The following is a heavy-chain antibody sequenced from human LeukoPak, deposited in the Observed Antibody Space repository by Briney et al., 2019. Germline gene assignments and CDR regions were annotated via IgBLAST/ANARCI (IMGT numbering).Heavy chain of an antibody. Sequence: RTSETLSLTCTVSGGSISSKTCYWGWIRQPPGKGLEWIGTICSSGSTYYNPSLKSRLTISVDTSKNQFSLKLSSVTAADTAIYYCVKDRGSYVTDYWGQGTLVTVSS. CDR1: GGSISSKTCY. D-gene: IGHD3-10*02. J-gene: IGHJ4*02. CDR2: ICSSGST. CDR3: VKDRGSYVTDY. V-gene: IGHV4-39*07.